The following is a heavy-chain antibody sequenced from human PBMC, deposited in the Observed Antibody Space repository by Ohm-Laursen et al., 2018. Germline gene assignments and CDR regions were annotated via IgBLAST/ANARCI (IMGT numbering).Heavy chain of an antibody. Sequence: PSETLSLTCTVSGGSISSGGYYWSWIRQHPGKGLEWIGYIYYSGSTYYNPTLKSRVTISVDTSKNQFSLKLSSVTAADTAVYYCAREAVVAATLMSAFDIWGQGTMVTVSS. J-gene: IGHJ3*02. CDR1: GGSISSGGYY. CDR2: IYYSGST. V-gene: IGHV4-31*03. CDR3: AREAVVAATLMSAFDI. D-gene: IGHD2-15*01.